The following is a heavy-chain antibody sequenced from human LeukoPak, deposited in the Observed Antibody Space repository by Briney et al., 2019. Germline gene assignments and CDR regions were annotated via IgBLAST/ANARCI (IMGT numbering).Heavy chain of an antibody. CDR3: ARGFRPYSSGWYYFDS. CDR1: GFTFRSYS. V-gene: IGHV3-66*01. Sequence: PGGSLRLSCAASGFTFRSYSMHWVRQAPGKGLEWVSVIYSGGSTYYADSVKGRFTISRDNSKNTLYLQMNSLRAEDTAVYYCARGFRPYSSGWYYFDSWGQGTLVTVSS. CDR2: IYSGGST. J-gene: IGHJ4*02. D-gene: IGHD6-19*01.